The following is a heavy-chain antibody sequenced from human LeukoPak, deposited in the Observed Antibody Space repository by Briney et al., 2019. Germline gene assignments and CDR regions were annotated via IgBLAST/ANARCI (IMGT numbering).Heavy chain of an antibody. J-gene: IGHJ4*02. CDR3: TREPHRDFWSGLIFDY. V-gene: IGHV1-69*13. Sequence: SVKVSGKASGGTFSTYAISWVRQAPGQGPEWMGGIIPIFGTANYAQKFQGRVTIIADESMSTAQMELSSLRSEDTAVYYCTREPHRDFWSGLIFDYWGQGLLVTVSS. D-gene: IGHD3-3*01. CDR2: IIPIFGTA. CDR1: GGTFSTYA.